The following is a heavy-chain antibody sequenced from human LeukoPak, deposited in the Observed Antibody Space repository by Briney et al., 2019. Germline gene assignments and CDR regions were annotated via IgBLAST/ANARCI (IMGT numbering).Heavy chain of an antibody. CDR2: IWYDGSNK. CDR1: GFTFSSYG. D-gene: IGHD3/OR15-3a*01. Sequence: GGSLRLSCAASGFTFSSYGMHWVRQAPGRGLEWVAVIWYDGSNKYYADSVKGRFTISRDNSKNTLYLQMNSLRAEDTAVYYCARDWTGTYYFDYWGQGTLVTVSS. V-gene: IGHV3-33*01. CDR3: ARDWTGTYYFDY. J-gene: IGHJ4*02.